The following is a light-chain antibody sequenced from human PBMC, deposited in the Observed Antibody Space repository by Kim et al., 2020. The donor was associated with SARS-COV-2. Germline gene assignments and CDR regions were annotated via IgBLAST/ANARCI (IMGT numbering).Light chain of an antibody. V-gene: IGLV1-40*01. CDR3: QSYDSSLSGWV. Sequence: QSVLTQPPSVSGAPGQRVNITCTGSSSIVGAGCDVHWYQQLPGTAPKLLIFGNNNRPSGVPDRFSGSKSGTSASLAIIGLQAEDEADYYCQSYDSSLSGWVFGGGTKVTVL. CDR1: SSIVGAGCD. J-gene: IGLJ3*02. CDR2: GNN.